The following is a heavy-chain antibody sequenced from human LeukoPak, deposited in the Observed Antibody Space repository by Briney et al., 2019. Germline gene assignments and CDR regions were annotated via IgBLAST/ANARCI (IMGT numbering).Heavy chain of an antibody. Sequence: SETLSLTCTVSGGSFSNYYWSWIRQPPGKGLEWIGYIYYSGGTNYNPSLKSRVTISVDTSKNQLPLNLSSVTAADTAVYYCARHPTALVSYGFDPWGQGTLVTVSS. J-gene: IGHJ5*02. CDR1: GGSFSNYY. CDR2: IYYSGGT. CDR3: ARHPTALVSYGFDP. V-gene: IGHV4-59*08. D-gene: IGHD5-18*01.